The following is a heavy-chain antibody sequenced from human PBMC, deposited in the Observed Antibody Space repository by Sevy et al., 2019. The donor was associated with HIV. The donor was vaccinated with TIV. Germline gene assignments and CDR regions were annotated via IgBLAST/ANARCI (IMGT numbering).Heavy chain of an antibody. Sequence: GSLRLSCAASGFTFSSYWMSWVRQAPGKGLEWVATMKEDGSEKSYVDSVKGRFTISRDNAKNSLYLQMNSLRVDDTALYYCVREGLGGFSYSLDCWGQRTLVTVSS. CDR2: MKEDGSEK. CDR1: GFTFSSYW. V-gene: IGHV3-7*01. CDR3: VREGLGGFSYSLDC. J-gene: IGHJ4*02. D-gene: IGHD5-18*01.